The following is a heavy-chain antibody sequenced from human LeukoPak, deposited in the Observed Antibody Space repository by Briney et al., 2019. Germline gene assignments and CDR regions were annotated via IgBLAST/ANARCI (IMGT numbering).Heavy chain of an antibody. Sequence: GGSLRLSCAASGFTFSSYGMHWVRQAPGKGLEWVAVISYDGSNKYYADSVKGRFTISRDNSKNTLYLQMNSLRAEDTAVYYCAKVGDGYGQNAFDIWGQGTMVTVSS. D-gene: IGHD5-24*01. V-gene: IGHV3-30*18. J-gene: IGHJ3*02. CDR3: AKVGDGYGQNAFDI. CDR1: GFTFSSYG. CDR2: ISYDGSNK.